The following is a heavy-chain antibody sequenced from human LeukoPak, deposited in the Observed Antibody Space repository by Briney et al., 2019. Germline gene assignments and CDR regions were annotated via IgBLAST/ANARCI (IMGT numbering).Heavy chain of an antibody. CDR1: GXIFTHYR. CDR3: ARQSRDGSKTRGYFFDY. V-gene: IGHV5-51*01. J-gene: IGHJ4*02. D-gene: IGHD3-10*01. Sequence: GESLKISCQVSGXIFTHYRIGWVRQMPGKGLESMPIIYPADSDTTYSPSFQGQVTISVDKSISTVYLQWSSLKASDTAMYYCARQSRDGSKTRGYFFDYWGQGTLVTVSS. CDR2: IYPADSDT.